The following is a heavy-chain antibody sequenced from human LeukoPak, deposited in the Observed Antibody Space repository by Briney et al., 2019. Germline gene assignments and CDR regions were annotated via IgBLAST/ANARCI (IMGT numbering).Heavy chain of an antibody. J-gene: IGHJ2*01. CDR1: GGSFSGYY. CDR3: ARVTMGFGESLYRGWGFDL. CDR2: IYYSGPT. V-gene: IGHV4-34*01. D-gene: IGHD3-10*01. Sequence: SETLSLTCAVYGGSFSGYYWSWLRQPPGKGLEWIGSIYYSGPTYYNPSLRSRVTISVDTSRSQFSLTLNSVTAAHTAVYYCARVTMGFGESLYRGWGFDLWGRGTLVTVSS.